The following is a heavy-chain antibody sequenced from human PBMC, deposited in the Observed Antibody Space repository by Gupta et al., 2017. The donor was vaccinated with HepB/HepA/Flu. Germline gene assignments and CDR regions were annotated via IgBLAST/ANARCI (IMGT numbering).Heavy chain of an antibody. D-gene: IGHD3-3*01. V-gene: IGHV3-21*06. CDR2: ISSMSNYI. CDR3: ARDPFLESSRPPVY. Sequence: EVQLLESGGGLVKPGGSMRLSCAASGFKFIDYTMNWVRQAPEKGLEWVSSISSMSNYIYYADSVKGRFTISRDNAKNSLFLQMNRLRSEDTAVYFCARDPFLESSRPPVYWGQGTQVTVSS. J-gene: IGHJ1*01. CDR1: GFKFIDYT.